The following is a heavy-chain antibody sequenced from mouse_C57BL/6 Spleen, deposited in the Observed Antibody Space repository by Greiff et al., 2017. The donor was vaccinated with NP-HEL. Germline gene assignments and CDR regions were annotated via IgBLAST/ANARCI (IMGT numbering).Heavy chain of an antibody. Sequence: QVQLQQPGTELVKPGASVKLSCKASGYTFTSYWMHWVKQRPGQGLDWIGNINPSNGGTNYNEKFKSKATLTVDKSSSTAYMQLSSLTSEDSAVYYCARQGLYYDYNWYFDVWGTGTTVTVSS. CDR2: INPSNGGT. V-gene: IGHV1-53*01. CDR3: ARQGLYYDYNWYFDV. J-gene: IGHJ1*03. CDR1: GYTFTSYW. D-gene: IGHD2-4*01.